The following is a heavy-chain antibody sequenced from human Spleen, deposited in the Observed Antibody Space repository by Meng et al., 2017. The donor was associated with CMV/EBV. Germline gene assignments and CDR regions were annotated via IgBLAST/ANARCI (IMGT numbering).Heavy chain of an antibody. Sequence: GESLKISCTASGFTFGDYAMSWVRQAPGKGLEWVGFIRSKAYGGTTEYAASVKGRFTISRDDSTSIAYLQMNSLKTEDTAVYYCTGRYYDFWSGYHDYWGKGTLVTVSS. D-gene: IGHD3-3*01. CDR2: IRSKAYGGTT. CDR3: TGRYYDFWSGYHDY. J-gene: IGHJ4*02. V-gene: IGHV3-49*04. CDR1: GFTFGDYA.